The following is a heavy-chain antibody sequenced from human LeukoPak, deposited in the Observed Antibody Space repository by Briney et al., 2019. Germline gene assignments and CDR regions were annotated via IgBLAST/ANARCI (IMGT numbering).Heavy chain of an antibody. J-gene: IGHJ4*02. CDR3: ARDRLPVDY. CDR1: GFTFSSYS. Sequence: PGGSLRLSCAASGFTFSSYSMTWVRQAPGKGLEWVSCITSGRTTYYADSVKGRFTISRDNAKNSLYLQMNSLRAEDKAVYYCARDRLPVDYWGQGTLVTVSS. CDR2: ITSGRTT. V-gene: IGHV3-48*01.